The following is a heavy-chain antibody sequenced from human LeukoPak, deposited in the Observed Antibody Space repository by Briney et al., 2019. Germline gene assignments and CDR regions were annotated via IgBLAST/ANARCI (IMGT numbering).Heavy chain of an antibody. CDR2: IKQDGSEK. CDR1: GFTFSSYW. V-gene: IGHV3-7*01. CDR3: ARDFSQLVLDY. D-gene: IGHD6-6*01. J-gene: IGHJ4*02. Sequence: GGSLRLSCAASGFTFSSYWMSWVRQAPGKGLEWVANIKQDGSEKYYVDSVKGRFTISRDNAKDSLYLQMNSLRAEDTAVYYCARDFSQLVLDYWGQGTLVTVSS.